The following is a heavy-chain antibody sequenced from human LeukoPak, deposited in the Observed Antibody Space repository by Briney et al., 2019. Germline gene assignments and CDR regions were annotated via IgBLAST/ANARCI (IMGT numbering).Heavy chain of an antibody. CDR1: GDSINSGDYY. CDR3: ARDNGYGQLDS. D-gene: IGHD2-15*01. J-gene: IGHJ4*02. CDR2: IYYSGST. Sequence: SQTLSLTSTVSGDSINSGDYYWSWIRQPPGNGLEWIGYIYYSGSTYYNPSLKSRVTISVDTSKNQFSLKLSSVTAADTAVYYCARDNGYGQLDSWGQGTLVTVSS. V-gene: IGHV4-30-4*01.